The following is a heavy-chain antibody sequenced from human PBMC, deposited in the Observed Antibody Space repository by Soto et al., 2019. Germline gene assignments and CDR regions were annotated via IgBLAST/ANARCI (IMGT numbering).Heavy chain of an antibody. Sequence: GGSLRLSCAASGFTFSSFHMNWVRQAPGRGLEWVAYITSSSDTIYYSDSVKGRFTISRDNGKNSLFLQMNSLRDEDTAVYYCARTAAAGKYYYGMDVWGQGTTVTVSS. CDR1: GFTFSSFH. J-gene: IGHJ6*02. CDR3: ARTAAAGKYYYGMDV. D-gene: IGHD6-13*01. V-gene: IGHV3-48*02. CDR2: ITSSSDTI.